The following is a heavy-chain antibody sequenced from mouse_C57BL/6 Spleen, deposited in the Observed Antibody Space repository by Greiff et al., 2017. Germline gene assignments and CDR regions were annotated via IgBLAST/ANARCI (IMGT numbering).Heavy chain of an antibody. CDR3: ARTSLLPSYWYFDV. Sequence: VKLVESGPGLVQPSQSLSITCTVSGFSLTSYGVHWVRQSPGKGLEWLGVIWSGGSTDYNAAFISRLSIRKDNSKSQVFFKMNSLQADDTAIYYCARTSLLPSYWYFDVWGTGTTVTVSS. CDR1: GFSLTSYG. D-gene: IGHD2-10*01. J-gene: IGHJ1*03. CDR2: IWSGGST. V-gene: IGHV2-2*01.